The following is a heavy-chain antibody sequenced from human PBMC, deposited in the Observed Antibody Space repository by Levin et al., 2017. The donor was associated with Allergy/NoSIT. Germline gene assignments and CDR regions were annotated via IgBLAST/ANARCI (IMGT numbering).Heavy chain of an antibody. J-gene: IGHJ4*02. V-gene: IGHV3-23*01. Sequence: GESLKISCVGSGFTFRHYAMNWVRQAPGKGLQWISGISGSGNKTYYADSVKGRFTVSRDNAESTLYVELNSLRAEDSAVYYCARTFEGSNGWYGRYHYLDYWGQGTLVTVSS. D-gene: IGHD6-19*01. CDR2: ISGSGNKT. CDR3: ARTFEGSNGWYGRYHYLDY. CDR1: GFTFRHYA.